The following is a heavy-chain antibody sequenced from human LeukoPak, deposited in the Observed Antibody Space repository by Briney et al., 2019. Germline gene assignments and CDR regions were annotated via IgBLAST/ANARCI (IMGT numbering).Heavy chain of an antibody. V-gene: IGHV3-53*01. CDR3: ARDKRGDGYNYPSFDY. D-gene: IGHD5-24*01. Sequence: GGSLRLSCAASGFTFSNYAMSWVRQAPGKGLEWVSVIHSGGDTYYADSVKGRFTISRDNSKNTLYLQMNSLRAEDTAVYYCARDKRGDGYNYPSFDYWGQGTLVTVSS. J-gene: IGHJ4*02. CDR2: IHSGGDT. CDR1: GFTFSNYA.